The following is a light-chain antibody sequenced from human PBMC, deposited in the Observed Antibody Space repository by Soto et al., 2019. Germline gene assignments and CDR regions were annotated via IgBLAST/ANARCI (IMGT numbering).Light chain of an antibody. CDR3: HQRSNWPRT. CDR1: QNVRTY. V-gene: IGKV3-11*01. J-gene: IGKJ4*01. Sequence: EIVLTQSPATLSLFPGERATLSCRASQNVRTYLAWYQQKPGQAPRLLISDASKRATGIPARFSGSGSGTDFTLTIRSLEAEDAAVYYCHQRSNWPRTFGGGSKVEIK. CDR2: DAS.